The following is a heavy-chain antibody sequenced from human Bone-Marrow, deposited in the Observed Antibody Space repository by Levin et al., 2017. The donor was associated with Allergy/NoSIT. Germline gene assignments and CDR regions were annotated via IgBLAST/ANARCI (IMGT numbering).Heavy chain of an antibody. J-gene: IGHJ5*02. D-gene: IGHD3-3*01. CDR2: IVMGGGGGNT. CDR3: AADLGPFYGFYQFGFDP. V-gene: IGHV1-58*01. Sequence: ASVKVSCKASGFTVSTYAVQWVRQARGQRPEWLGWIVMGGGGGNTNYAQSVQGRVTITSDMSTGTAYMELISLKFEDTAIYYCAADLGPFYGFYQFGFDPWGQGTLVTVSS. CDR1: GFTVSTYA.